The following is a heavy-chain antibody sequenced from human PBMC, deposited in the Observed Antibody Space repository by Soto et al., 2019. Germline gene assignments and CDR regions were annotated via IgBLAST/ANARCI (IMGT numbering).Heavy chain of an antibody. CDR2: IYYSGST. Sequence: QVQLQESGPGLVKPSQTLSLTCTVSGGSISSGGYYWSWIRQHPGKGLEWIGYIYYSGSTYYNPSRKSRVTISVDTSKHQSSLKLSSVTAADTAVYYCARRVGYSSSWYSEPFDLWGRGTLVTVSS. CDR1: GGSISSGGYY. D-gene: IGHD6-13*01. V-gene: IGHV4-31*03. J-gene: IGHJ2*01. CDR3: ARRVGYSSSWYSEPFDL.